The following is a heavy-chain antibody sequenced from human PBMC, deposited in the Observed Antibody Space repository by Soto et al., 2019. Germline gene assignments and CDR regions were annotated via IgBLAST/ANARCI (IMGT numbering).Heavy chain of an antibody. J-gene: IGHJ6*02. CDR2: INAYNGNT. CDR3: AMVDVYVTTSPQDV. V-gene: IGHV1-18*01. D-gene: IGHD3-16*01. CDR1: GYSFTRYG. Sequence: QVQLVQSGAEVKNPGASVKVSCKASGYSFTRYGIGWARQAPGQGLEWMGWINAYNGNTNYALNLQGRLTLTTDTSTTTAYMQLRSLRSNDTALSYCAMVDVYVTTSPQDVWGQGTTVTVSS.